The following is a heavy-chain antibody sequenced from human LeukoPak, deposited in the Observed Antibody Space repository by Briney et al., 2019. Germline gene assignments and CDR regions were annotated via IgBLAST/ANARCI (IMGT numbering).Heavy chain of an antibody. V-gene: IGHV4-30-2*01. J-gene: IGHJ4*02. D-gene: IGHD3-16*02. CDR1: GGSISSGGYY. CDR2: INHSGST. Sequence: KSSQTLSLTCTVSGGSISSGGYYWSWIRQPPGKGLEWIGEINHSGSTNYNPSLKSRVTISVDTSKNQFSLKLSSVTAADTAVYYCARGGISYDYVWGSYRPRAYYFDYWGQGTLVTVSS. CDR3: ARGGISYDYVWGSYRPRAYYFDY.